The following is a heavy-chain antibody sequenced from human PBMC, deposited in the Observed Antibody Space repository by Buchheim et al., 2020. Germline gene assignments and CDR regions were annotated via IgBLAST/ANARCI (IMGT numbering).Heavy chain of an antibody. CDR3: ARGWYCSGGSCYGAIYGMDV. CDR1: GFTFSSYS. D-gene: IGHD2-15*01. J-gene: IGHJ6*02. CDR2: ISSSSSTK. V-gene: IGHV3-48*01. Sequence: EVQLVESGGGLVQPGGSLRLSCAASGFTFSSYSMNWVRQAPGKGLEWVSYISSSSSTKYYADSVKGRFTISRDSAKNSLDLQMNSLRAEDTAVYYCARGWYCSGGSCYGAIYGMDVWGQGTT.